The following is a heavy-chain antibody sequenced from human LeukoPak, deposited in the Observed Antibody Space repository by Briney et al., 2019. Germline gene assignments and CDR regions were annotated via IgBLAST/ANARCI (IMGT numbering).Heavy chain of an antibody. CDR1: GGSISSGGYY. Sequence: SQTLSLTCTVSGGSISSGGYYWSWIRQHPGKGLEWIGYIYYTGSTYYNPSLKSRVTISVDTSKNQFSLKLSSVTAADTAVYYCARDRFLEWLTPPGYYYYYMDVWGKGTTVTVSS. CDR3: ARDRFLEWLTPPGYYYYYMDV. V-gene: IGHV4-31*03. D-gene: IGHD3-3*01. J-gene: IGHJ6*03. CDR2: IYYTGST.